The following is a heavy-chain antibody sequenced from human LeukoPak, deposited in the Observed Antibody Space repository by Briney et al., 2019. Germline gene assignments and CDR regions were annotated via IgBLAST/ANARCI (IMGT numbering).Heavy chain of an antibody. CDR3: AKDHDILTGYYRRTNFDY. J-gene: IGHJ4*02. V-gene: IGHV3-23*01. Sequence: PGGSLRLSCAASGFTFSSYGMNWVRQAPGKGLEWVSAISGSGGSTYYADSVKGRFTISRDNSKITLYLQMNSLRAEDTAVYYCAKDHDILTGYYRRTNFDYWGQGTLVTVSS. D-gene: IGHD3-9*01. CDR1: GFTFSSYG. CDR2: ISGSGGST.